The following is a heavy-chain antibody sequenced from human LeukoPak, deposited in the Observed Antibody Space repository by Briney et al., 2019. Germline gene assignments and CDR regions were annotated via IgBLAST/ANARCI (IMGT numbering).Heavy chain of an antibody. CDR1: AGSFSGYY. CDR2: INHSGST. D-gene: IGHD3-10*01. CDR3: AREKRWFGATRVNWFDP. V-gene: IGHV4-34*01. Sequence: SETLSLTCAVYAGSFSGYYWSWIRQPPGKGLEWIGDINHSGSTNYNPSLKSRVTISVDTSKNQFSLKLSSVTAADTAVYYCAREKRWFGATRVNWFDPWGQGTLVTVSS. J-gene: IGHJ5*02.